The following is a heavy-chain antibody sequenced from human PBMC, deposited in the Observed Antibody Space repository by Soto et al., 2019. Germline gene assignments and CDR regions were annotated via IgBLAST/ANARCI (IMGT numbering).Heavy chain of an antibody. Sequence: RLSCAASGFTFSNAWMSWVRQAPGKGLEWVGRIKSKTDGGTTDYAAPVKGRFTISRDDSKNTLYLQMNSLKTEDTAVYYCTTDWRVTAAGYYYYLHVWGKGTTVTVS. J-gene: IGHJ6*03. CDR3: TTDWRVTAAGYYYYLHV. D-gene: IGHD2-2*01. V-gene: IGHV3-15*01. CDR1: GFTFSNAW. CDR2: IKSKTDGGTT.